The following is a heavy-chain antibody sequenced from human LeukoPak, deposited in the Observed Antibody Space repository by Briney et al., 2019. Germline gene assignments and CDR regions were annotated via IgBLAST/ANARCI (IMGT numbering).Heavy chain of an antibody. CDR1: XGSISSSSXY. Sequence: PSETLXXXXXXXXGSISSSSXYWGWIRQPPGKGXEWIGSIYYSGSTYYNPSLKSRVTISVDTSKNQFSLKLSSVTAADTAVYYCAGTTGPWGGYWGQGTLVTVSS. D-gene: IGHD2/OR15-2a*01. V-gene: IGHV4-39*01. CDR2: IYYSGST. J-gene: IGHJ4*02. CDR3: AGTTGPWGGY.